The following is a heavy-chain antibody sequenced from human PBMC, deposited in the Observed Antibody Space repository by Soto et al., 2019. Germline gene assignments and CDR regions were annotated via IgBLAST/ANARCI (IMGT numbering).Heavy chain of an antibody. CDR3: ATTLPTGTPVSADWFDP. J-gene: IGHJ5*02. CDR2: IIPIFGTA. Sequence: QVQLVQSGAEVKKPGSSVKVSCKASGGTFSSYAISWVRQAPGQGLEWMGGIIPIFGTANYAQKFQGRVTITADESTSTAYMELSSLRSEDTAVYYCATTLPTGTPVSADWFDPWGQGTLVTVSS. CDR1: GGTFSSYA. V-gene: IGHV1-69*01. D-gene: IGHD1-1*01.